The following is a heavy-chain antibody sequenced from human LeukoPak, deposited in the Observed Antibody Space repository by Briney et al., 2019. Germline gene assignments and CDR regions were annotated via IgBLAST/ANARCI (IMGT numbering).Heavy chain of an antibody. CDR2: LISSSSYI. CDR3: ARDRGIAARRSRACYFDL. CDR1: GFTFISYS. D-gene: IGHD6-6*01. V-gene: IGHV3-21*01. Sequence: GGSLRLSPASSGFTFISYSPNGGPDAPGGGLWWGSSLISSSSYIYYADSVKGRFTISRDNAKNSLYLQMNSLRAEDTAVYYCARDRGIAARRSRACYFDLWGRGTLVTVS. J-gene: IGHJ2*01.